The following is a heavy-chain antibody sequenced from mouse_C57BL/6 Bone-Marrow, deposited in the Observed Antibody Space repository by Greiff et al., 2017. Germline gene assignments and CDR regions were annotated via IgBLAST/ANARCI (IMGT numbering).Heavy chain of an antibody. Sequence: VQLKQSGAGLVQPGASVKMSCKASGYTFTGYYINWVKQTPGQGLEWIGYIYPGGGSTYYTDKVKGRATLTIDKSNSTVYMQLSSLTSEDSAVYYCARHGCWYYAMDYWGQGTSVTVSS. CDR3: ARHGCWYYAMDY. J-gene: IGHJ4*01. V-gene: IGHV1-77*01. D-gene: IGHD2-2*01. CDR1: GYTFTGYY. CDR2: IYPGGGST.